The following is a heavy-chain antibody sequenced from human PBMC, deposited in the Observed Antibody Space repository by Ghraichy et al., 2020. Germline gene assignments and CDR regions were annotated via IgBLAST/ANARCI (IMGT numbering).Heavy chain of an antibody. V-gene: IGHV4-59*01. CDR2: IYYSGST. Sequence: LSLTCTVSGGSISSYYWSWIRQPPGKGLEWIGYIYYSGSTNYNPSLKSRVTMSVDTSKNQFSLKLSSVTAADTAVYYCARAYCSGGSCYRYYFDYWGQGTLVTVSS. CDR1: GGSISSYY. CDR3: ARAYCSGGSCYRYYFDY. D-gene: IGHD2-15*01. J-gene: IGHJ4*02.